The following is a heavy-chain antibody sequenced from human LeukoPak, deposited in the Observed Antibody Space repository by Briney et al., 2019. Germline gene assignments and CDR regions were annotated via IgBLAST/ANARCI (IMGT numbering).Heavy chain of an antibody. CDR2: IKEDGSEK. V-gene: IGHV3-7*01. CDR1: GFAFSIYW. CDR3: ARVESSAFDY. Sequence: GGSLRVSCAASGFAFSIYWMTWVRQAPGKGLEWVANIKEDGSEKYYVDSVKGRFTIPRDTAKNSLYLQMNSLRAEDTAVYYCARVESSAFDYWGQGTLVTVSS. D-gene: IGHD6-6*01. J-gene: IGHJ4*02.